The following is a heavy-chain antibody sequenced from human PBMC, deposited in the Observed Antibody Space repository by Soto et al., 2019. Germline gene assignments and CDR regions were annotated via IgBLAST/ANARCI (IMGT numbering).Heavy chain of an antibody. Sequence: QVQLVQSGAEVKKPGTSVKVSCKASAFSDGISWVRQAPGQGLEWMGWISTYNGHTNYVRRLQGRVTMTADTSTSTAYMELRSLRSDDTAVYYCARVIRYFDVLTGRTTYYLVQWGQGTLVTVSS. CDR1: AFSDG. D-gene: IGHD3-9*01. J-gene: IGHJ4*02. CDR2: ISTYNGHT. V-gene: IGHV1-18*01. CDR3: ARVIRYFDVLTGRTTYYLVQ.